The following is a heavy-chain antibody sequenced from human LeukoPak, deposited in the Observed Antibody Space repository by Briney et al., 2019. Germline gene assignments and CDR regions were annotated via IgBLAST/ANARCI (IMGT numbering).Heavy chain of an antibody. CDR1: GFTFSSHG. J-gene: IGHJ4*02. CDR2: IWYDGSDK. Sequence: GGSLRLSCVASGFTFSSHGMHWIRQAPGKGLEWVAVIWYDGSDKYYADSVKGRFIISRDNSQNTLDLQMNSLRAEDTAVYYCARWGNNKILDYWGQGTLVTVSS. V-gene: IGHV3-33*01. D-gene: IGHD1/OR15-1a*01. CDR3: ARWGNNKILDY.